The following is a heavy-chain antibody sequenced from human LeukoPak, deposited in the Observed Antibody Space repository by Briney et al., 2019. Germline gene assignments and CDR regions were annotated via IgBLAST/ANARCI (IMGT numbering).Heavy chain of an antibody. CDR2: ISGTGGSI. V-gene: IGHV3-23*01. D-gene: IGHD2-8*01. CDR3: AKDLLMGSFDY. J-gene: IGHJ4*02. Sequence: GGSLRLSCAASGFTFSSYAVSWVRQAPGKGLEWVSAISGTGGSIDYADSVKGRFTISRDNSKYTLYLQMNSLRAEDTAVYYCAKDLLMGSFDYWGQGTLVTVSS. CDR1: GFTFSSYA.